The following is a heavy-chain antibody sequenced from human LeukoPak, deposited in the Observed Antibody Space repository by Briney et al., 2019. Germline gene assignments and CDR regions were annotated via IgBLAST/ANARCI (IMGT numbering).Heavy chain of an antibody. V-gene: IGHV3-7*01. Sequence: GGSLRLSCAASGFTFSTYWMSWVRQAPGKGLEWVANIKQDGSEKYYLDSVKGRFTISRDNSRNILYLLMNSLTAEDTAVYYCAKGDTYGLVYWGQGTLVTVSS. J-gene: IGHJ4*02. D-gene: IGHD5-18*01. CDR2: IKQDGSEK. CDR1: GFTFSTYW. CDR3: AKGDTYGLVY.